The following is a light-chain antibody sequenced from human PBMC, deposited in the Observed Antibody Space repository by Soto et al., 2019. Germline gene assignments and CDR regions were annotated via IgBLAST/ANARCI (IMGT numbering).Light chain of an antibody. J-gene: IGLJ1*01. CDR1: SSDVGGYNY. Sequence: QSALTQPASVSGSPGQSITISCTGTSSDVGGYNYVSWYQQHPGKAPKLMIYEVSNRPSWVSTRFSGSKSGNTASLTLSGLEAEDEADYYCSSYTSSSIDYVFGAGTKLTVL. V-gene: IGLV2-14*01. CDR2: EVS. CDR3: SSYTSSSIDYV.